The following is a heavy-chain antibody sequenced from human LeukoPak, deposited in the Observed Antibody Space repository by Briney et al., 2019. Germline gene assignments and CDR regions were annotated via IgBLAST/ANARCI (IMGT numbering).Heavy chain of an antibody. D-gene: IGHD3-3*01. J-gene: IGHJ4*02. Sequence: GGSLRLSCAASGFTFSSYSMNWVRQAPGKGLEWVPSISGSSTYIYYADSVKGRFTISRDNAKNSLYLQMNSLRAEDTAVYYCARGSEWSSGVSDYWGQGTLVTVSS. CDR3: ARGSEWSSGVSDY. V-gene: IGHV3-21*01. CDR2: ISGSSTYI. CDR1: GFTFSSYS.